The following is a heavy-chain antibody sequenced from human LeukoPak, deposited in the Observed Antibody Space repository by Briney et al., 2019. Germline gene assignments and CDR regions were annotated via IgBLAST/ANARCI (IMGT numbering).Heavy chain of an antibody. CDR2: ISYDGSNK. J-gene: IGHJ4*02. CDR1: GFTFSSYG. D-gene: IGHD1-1*01. CDR3: AREGPSQRSFGFDY. V-gene: IGHV3-30*03. Sequence: PGGSLRLSCAASGFTFSSYGMHWVRQAPGKGLEWVAVISYDGSNKYYADSVKGRFTISRDNSKNTLYLQVNSLSDEDTAVYYCAREGPSQRSFGFDYWGQGTLVTVSS.